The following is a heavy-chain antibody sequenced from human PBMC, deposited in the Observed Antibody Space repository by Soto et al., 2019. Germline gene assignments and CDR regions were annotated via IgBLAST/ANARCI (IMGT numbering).Heavy chain of an antibody. V-gene: IGHV3-53*02. CDR1: GFTVSSNY. D-gene: IGHD6-13*01. CDR2: IYSGGST. Sequence: EVQLVETGGGLIQPGGSLSLSCAASGFTVSSNYMTWVRQAPGKGLEWVSVIYSGGSTYYADSVKGRFTISRDNSKNKLYLQMNILRAEDTAVYYCARGAAKYYFDYWGQGTLVTVSS. CDR3: ARGAAKYYFDY. J-gene: IGHJ4*02.